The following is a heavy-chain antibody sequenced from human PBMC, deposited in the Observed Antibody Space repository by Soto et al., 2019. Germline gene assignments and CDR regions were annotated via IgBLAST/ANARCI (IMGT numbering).Heavy chain of an antibody. D-gene: IGHD2-8*01. J-gene: IGHJ6*02. CDR2: IYHAGRS. Sequence: SDTRSLTCAVSGYSISSGFYWGWIRQPPGKGLEWIGLIYHAGRSYYNPYLQSRVTISVATYKNQFSLRLYSVTAADTAVYYCARGNGPYDMDVWGQGTTVTVSS. CDR3: ARGNGPYDMDV. V-gene: IGHV4-38-2*01. CDR1: GYSISSGFY.